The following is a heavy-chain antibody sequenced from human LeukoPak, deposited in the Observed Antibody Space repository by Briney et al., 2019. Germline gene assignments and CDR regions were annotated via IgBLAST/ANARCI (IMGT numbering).Heavy chain of an antibody. D-gene: IGHD3-10*01. CDR1: GFSFSSHS. V-gene: IGHV3-48*04. CDR3: ARDRGSITMVRGVNYY. Sequence: GGSLRLSCEASGFSFSSHSMNWVRRAPGKGLEWVSYISSGSETIYYAESVKGRFTISRDNAKNSLFLQMNSLRAEDTAVYYCARDRGSITMVRGVNYYWGQGTLVTVSS. J-gene: IGHJ4*02. CDR2: ISSGSETI.